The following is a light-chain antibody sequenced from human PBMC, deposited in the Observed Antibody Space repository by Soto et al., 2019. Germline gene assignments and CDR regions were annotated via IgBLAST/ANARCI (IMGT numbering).Light chain of an antibody. V-gene: IGKV1-39*01. J-gene: IGKJ2*01. Sequence: DIQMTQSPSALSASVGDRVTITCRASQTISTYLNWYQQKPGKAPKLLIYAASTLQSGVPSRFSGSGSGTDFTLTISSLQAEDFATYYCQQSLGIPYTFGQGTSLEIK. CDR2: AAS. CDR1: QTISTY. CDR3: QQSLGIPYT.